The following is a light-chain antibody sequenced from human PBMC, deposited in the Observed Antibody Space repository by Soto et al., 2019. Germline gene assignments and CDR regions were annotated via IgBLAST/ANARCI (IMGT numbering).Light chain of an antibody. J-gene: IGLJ3*02. CDR3: AAWDDSLKAWL. Sequence: QSILTQPPSASGTSGQRVTVSCSGSSSNIGSNSVNWYQQLPGTAPKLVIYSSNQRPSGVPDRFYGSRSGTSASLAISGLQSADEADYYCAAWDDSLKAWLFGGGTKLTVL. CDR1: SSNIGSNS. CDR2: SSN. V-gene: IGLV1-44*01.